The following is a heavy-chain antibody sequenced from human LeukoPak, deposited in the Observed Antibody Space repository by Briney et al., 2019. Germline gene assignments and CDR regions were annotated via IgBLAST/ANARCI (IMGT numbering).Heavy chain of an antibody. J-gene: IGHJ6*03. CDR2: INPTGGRT. Sequence: ASVKVSCKASGYTFTSYFMHWVRQAPGQGLEWMGVINPTGGRTDYAQRFQGRVTMTRDMSTTTVYMELSSLRSEDTAVYYCARADYYYYMDVWGKGTTVTVSS. V-gene: IGHV1-46*01. CDR3: ARADYYYYMDV. CDR1: GYTFTSYF.